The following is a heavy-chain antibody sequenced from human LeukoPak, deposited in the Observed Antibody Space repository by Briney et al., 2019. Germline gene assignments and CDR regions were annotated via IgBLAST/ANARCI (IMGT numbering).Heavy chain of an antibody. CDR1: GGSISSGSYY. CDR2: MYTSGST. CDR3: AREYSSSWYYYFDY. Sequence: SQTLSLTCTVSGGSISSGSYYWSWIRQPAGKGLEGLGRMYTSGSTNYNPSVKSRVTISVDTSKNQFSLKLSSVTAADTAVYYCAREYSSSWYYYFDYWGQGTLVTVSS. V-gene: IGHV4-61*02. D-gene: IGHD6-13*01. J-gene: IGHJ4*02.